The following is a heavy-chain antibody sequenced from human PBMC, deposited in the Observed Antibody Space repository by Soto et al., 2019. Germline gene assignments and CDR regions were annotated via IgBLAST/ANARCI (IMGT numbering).Heavy chain of an antibody. J-gene: IGHJ4*02. CDR2: IIPILGIA. CDR3: ARGDDYSNYCY. D-gene: IGHD4-4*01. CDR1: GGTFSSYT. V-gene: IGHV1-69*02. Sequence: QVQLVQSGAEVKKPGSSVNVSCKASGGTFSSYTISWVRQAPGQGLEWMGRIIPILGIANYAQKFQGRVTITADKSTSTAYMELSSLRSEDTAVYYCARGDDYSNYCYWGQGTLVTVSS.